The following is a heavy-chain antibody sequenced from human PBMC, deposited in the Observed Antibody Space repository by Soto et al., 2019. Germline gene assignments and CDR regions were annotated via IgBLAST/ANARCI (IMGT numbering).Heavy chain of an antibody. CDR3: ARKYCTNGVCYLYY. J-gene: IGHJ4*02. CDR2: ISSSSSTI. Sequence: GGSLRLSCAASGFTFSSYSMNWVRQAPGKGLEWVPYISSSSSTIYYADSVKGRFTISRDNAKNSLYLQMNSLRDEDTAVYYCARKYCTNGVCYLYYWGQGTLVTVSS. D-gene: IGHD2-8*01. CDR1: GFTFSSYS. V-gene: IGHV3-48*02.